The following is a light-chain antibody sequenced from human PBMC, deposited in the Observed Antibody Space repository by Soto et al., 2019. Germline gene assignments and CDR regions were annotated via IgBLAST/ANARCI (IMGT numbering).Light chain of an antibody. CDR2: DAS. CDR1: QSVSSY. V-gene: IGKV3-11*01. Sequence: IVLTQSPATLSLSPGERATLSCRASQSVSSYLAWYQQKPGQAPRLLLYDASNRATGIPARFSGSGSGTDFTLTISSLEPEDFAVYYCQQRFSWPPLTFGGGTKVEIK. CDR3: QQRFSWPPLT. J-gene: IGKJ4*01.